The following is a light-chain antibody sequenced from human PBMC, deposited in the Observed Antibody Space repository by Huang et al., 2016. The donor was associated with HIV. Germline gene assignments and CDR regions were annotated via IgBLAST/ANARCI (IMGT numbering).Light chain of an antibody. CDR3: QQYYHNPLT. Sequence: DIVMTQSPDSLTVSLGERATINCRSSQSLFFSSNKRSYLAWYQKKPGQPPKLVISWASARESGVPDQFSGSGSETHFTLTINSLQAEDVAVYYCQQYYHNPLTFGGGTKVEI. V-gene: IGKV4-1*01. J-gene: IGKJ4*01. CDR2: WAS. CDR1: QSLFFSSNKRSY.